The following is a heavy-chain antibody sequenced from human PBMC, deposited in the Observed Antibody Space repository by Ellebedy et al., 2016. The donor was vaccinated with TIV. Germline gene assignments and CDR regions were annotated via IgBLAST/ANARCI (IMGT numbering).Heavy chain of an antibody. CDR2: IRQEGDEI. CDR3: ARRASYGDYAVQVNPWFDP. Sequence: GESLKISCAASGFNFSSYWMTWVRQAPGKGLEWVAKIRQEGDEIYYVESVKGRFTISRDNAKNSLFLQMNSLRVEDKAVYYCARRASYGDYAVQVNPWFDPWGQGTLVTVSS. CDR1: GFNFSSYW. V-gene: IGHV3-7*01. J-gene: IGHJ5*02. D-gene: IGHD4-17*01.